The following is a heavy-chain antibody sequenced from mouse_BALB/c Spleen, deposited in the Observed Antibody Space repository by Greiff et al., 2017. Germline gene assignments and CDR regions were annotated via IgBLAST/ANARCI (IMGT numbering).Heavy chain of an antibody. CDR1: GFSLTSYG. CDR3: ARGEGLPYYYAMDY. CDR2: IWAGGST. V-gene: IGHV2-9*02. J-gene: IGHJ4*01. Sequence: QVQLKQSGPGLVAPSQSLSITCTVSGFSLTSYGVHWVRQPPGKGLEWLGVIWAGGSTNYNSALMSRLSISKDNSKSQVFLKMNSLQTDDTAMYYCARGEGLPYYYAMDYWGQGTSVTVSS. D-gene: IGHD2-4*01.